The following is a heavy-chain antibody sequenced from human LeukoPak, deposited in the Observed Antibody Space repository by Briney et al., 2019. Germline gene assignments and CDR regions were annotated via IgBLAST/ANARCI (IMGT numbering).Heavy chain of an antibody. CDR2: IRSKAYGGTT. CDR1: GFTFCDYA. V-gene: IGHV3-49*03. D-gene: IGHD1-20*01. Sequence: GGSLRLSCTASGFTFCDYAMSWFRQAPGKGLEWVGFIRSKAYGGTTEYAASVKGRFTISRDDSKSIAYLQMNSLKTEDTAVYYCTSNWNDLGYWGQGTLVTVSS. J-gene: IGHJ4*02. CDR3: TSNWNDLGY.